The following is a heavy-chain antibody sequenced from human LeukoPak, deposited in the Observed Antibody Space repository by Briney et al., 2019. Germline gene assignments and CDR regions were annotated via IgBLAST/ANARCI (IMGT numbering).Heavy chain of an antibody. V-gene: IGHV3-23*01. CDR1: GFTFNSYA. D-gene: IGHD5-24*01. CDR2: ISGSGGGT. Sequence: PGGSLRLSCAASGFTFNSYAMSWVRQAPEKGLEWVATISGSGGGTYYADSVKGRFTISRDDSKNTLYLQMNSLRAEDTAVYYCARGRWLQFSDWGPGTLVTVSS. CDR3: ARGRWLQFSD. J-gene: IGHJ4*02.